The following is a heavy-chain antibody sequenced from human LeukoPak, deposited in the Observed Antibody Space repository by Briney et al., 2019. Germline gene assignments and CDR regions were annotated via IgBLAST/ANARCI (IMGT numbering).Heavy chain of an antibody. CDR2: IYASGST. J-gene: IGHJ3*02. V-gene: IGHV4-4*07. CDR3: ARYGAYYDFWSGYPLDAFDI. D-gene: IGHD3-3*01. Sequence: PSETLSLTCTVSGGSISSYYWIWIRQPAGKGLEWIGRIYASGSTNYNPSLKSRVTMSVDTSKNQFSLKLSSVTAADTAVYYCARYGAYYDFWSGYPLDAFDIWGQGTMVTVSS. CDR1: GGSISSYY.